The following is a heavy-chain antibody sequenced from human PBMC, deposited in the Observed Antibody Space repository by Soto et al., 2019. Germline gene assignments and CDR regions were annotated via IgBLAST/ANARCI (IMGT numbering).Heavy chain of an antibody. D-gene: IGHD3-10*01. CDR3: ARRGREGNSYYMDV. CDR2: IEPNCGGT. J-gene: IGHJ6*02. Sequence: LKRSRKASGYSFTGYDMHWVLQDPGQGLEWMGWIEPNCGGTNYAQKFPGWGTMTRDTSISTAYMELSRLRSDDTAVYYCARRGREGNSYYMDVWGQGTTVTVSS. CDR1: GYSFTGYD. V-gene: IGHV1-2*04.